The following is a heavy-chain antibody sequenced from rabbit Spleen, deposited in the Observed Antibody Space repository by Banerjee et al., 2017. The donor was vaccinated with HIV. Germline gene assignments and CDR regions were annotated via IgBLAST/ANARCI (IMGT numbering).Heavy chain of an antibody. V-gene: IGHV1S40*01. D-gene: IGHD1-1*01. CDR3: ARDTSSSFSSYGMDL. CDR2: IDTGSSGFT. J-gene: IGHJ6*01. Sequence: QSLEESGGDLVKPEGSLTLTCKASGVSFSGNSYMCWVCQAPGKGLEWIACIDTGSSGFTYFASWAKGRFTISKTSSTTVTLQMTSLTAADTATYFCARDTSSSFSSYGMDLWGPGTLVTVS. CDR1: GVSFSGNSY.